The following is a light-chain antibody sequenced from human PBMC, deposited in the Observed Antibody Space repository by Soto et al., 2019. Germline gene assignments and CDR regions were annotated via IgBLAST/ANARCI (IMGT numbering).Light chain of an antibody. J-gene: IGKJ3*01. CDR1: QSVSSN. Sequence: EIVMTQSQATLSVSPGERATLSCRASQSVSSNLAWYQQKPGQAPRLLIYGASTRATGIPARFSGSGSGTEFTLTFSSLQAEDFAVYYCQQYNNWPRTFGPGTKVEIK. CDR3: QQYNNWPRT. CDR2: GAS. V-gene: IGKV3-15*01.